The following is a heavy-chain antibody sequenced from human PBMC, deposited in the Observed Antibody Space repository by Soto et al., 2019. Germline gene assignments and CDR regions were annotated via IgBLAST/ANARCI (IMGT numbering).Heavy chain of an antibody. Sequence: QVQLVESGGGVVQPGRSLRLSCAASGFTFSRYAMHWVRQAPGKGLEWVAVISYDGSNKYYADSVKGRFTISRDNSKNTLYLQMNSLRAEDTAVYYCARIKLVLVDYWGQGTLVTVSS. V-gene: IGHV3-30-3*01. CDR1: GFTFSRYA. CDR2: ISYDGSNK. CDR3: ARIKLVLVDY. J-gene: IGHJ4*02. D-gene: IGHD1-7*01.